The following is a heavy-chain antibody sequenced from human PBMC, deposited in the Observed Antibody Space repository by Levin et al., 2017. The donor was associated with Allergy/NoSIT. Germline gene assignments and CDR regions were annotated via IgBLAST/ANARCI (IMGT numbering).Heavy chain of an antibody. CDR3: AKHKPSDDFLSGFYYGMDV. J-gene: IGHJ6*02. D-gene: IGHD3-3*01. CDR2: IYYTGDT. Sequence: SQTLSLTCTVSGGSISGYYWSWIRQPPGKGLEWIGYIYYTGDTNYNPSLKSRVSISLDTSKNQFSLRLSSVTAAATAVYYCAKHKPSDDFLSGFYYGMDVWGQGTTVSVSS. CDR1: GGSISGYY. V-gene: IGHV4-59*08.